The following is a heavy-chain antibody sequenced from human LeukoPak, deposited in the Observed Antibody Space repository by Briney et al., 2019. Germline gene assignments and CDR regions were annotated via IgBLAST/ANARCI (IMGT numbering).Heavy chain of an antibody. CDR1: GFTFSSYW. CDR2: INNVGSST. D-gene: IGHD6-13*01. V-gene: IGHV3-74*01. CDR3: ARALVPYYYYGMDV. J-gene: IGHJ6*02. Sequence: GGSLRLSCAASGFTFSSYWMHWVRQAPGKGLVWVSRINNVGSSTTYADSVKGRFTISRDNSKNTLYLQMNSLRAEDTAVYYCARALVPYYYYGMDVWGQGTTVTVSS.